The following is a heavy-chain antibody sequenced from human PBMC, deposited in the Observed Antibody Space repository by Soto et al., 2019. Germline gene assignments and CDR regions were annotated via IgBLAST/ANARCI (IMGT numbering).Heavy chain of an antibody. J-gene: IGHJ5*02. CDR3: IRFGIVTTDWFDP. Sequence: GGSLRLSCTASGFTFGDYAMSWFRQAPGKGLEWVSFIRSKNYGGTTEYAASVKGRFTISRDDSKSIAYLQMNSLKTEDTAVYYCIRFGIVTTDWFDPWGQGTLVTVSS. CDR2: IRSKNYGGTT. CDR1: GFTFGDYA. D-gene: IGHD4-4*01. V-gene: IGHV3-49*03.